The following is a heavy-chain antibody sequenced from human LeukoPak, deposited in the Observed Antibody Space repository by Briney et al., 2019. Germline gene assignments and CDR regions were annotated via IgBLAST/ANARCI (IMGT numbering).Heavy chain of an antibody. CDR1: GYSISSAYY. V-gene: IGHV4-38-2*01. Sequence: SETLSLTCAVSGYSISSAYYWAWIRQPPGKGLEWIGSVYHSGNTYYNPSLMSRVTISVDTSKNQFSLKLSSVTAADTAVYYCARGYYDFWSGYYTPYYYYYMDVWGKGTTVTVSS. J-gene: IGHJ6*03. D-gene: IGHD3-3*01. CDR3: ARGYYDFWSGYYTPYYYYYMDV. CDR2: VYHSGNT.